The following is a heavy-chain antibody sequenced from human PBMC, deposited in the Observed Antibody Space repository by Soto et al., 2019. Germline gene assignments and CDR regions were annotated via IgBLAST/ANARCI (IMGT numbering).Heavy chain of an antibody. CDR1: GGTFSSYV. CDR2: IIPVSGTA. D-gene: IGHD2-8*02. Sequence: QVHLEQSGAEVKKPGSSVKVSCKFSGGTFSSYVIIWVRQAPGQGLEWMGGIIPVSGTANYAQKFHGRVTIFADAATNTAYMELSSVRFDDTAVYYCATVDRSVALVGWIDPWGQGTLVTVSS. V-gene: IGHV1-69*01. CDR3: ATVDRSVALVGWIDP. J-gene: IGHJ5*02.